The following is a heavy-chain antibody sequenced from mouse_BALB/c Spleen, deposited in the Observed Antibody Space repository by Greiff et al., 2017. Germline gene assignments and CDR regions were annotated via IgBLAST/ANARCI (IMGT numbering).Heavy chain of an antibody. CDR3: ARSYGSSPFAY. J-gene: IGHJ3*01. V-gene: IGHV3-2*02. Sequence: EVQLVESGPGLVKPSQSLSLTCTVTGYSITSDYAWNWIRQFPGNKLEWMGYISYSGSTSYNPSLKSRISITRDTSKNQFFLQLNSVTTEDTATYYCARSYGSSPFAYWGQGTLVTVSA. CDR1: GYSITSDYA. CDR2: ISYSGST. D-gene: IGHD1-1*01.